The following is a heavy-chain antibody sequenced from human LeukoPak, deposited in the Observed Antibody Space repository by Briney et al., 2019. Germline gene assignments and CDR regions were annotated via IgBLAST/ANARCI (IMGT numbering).Heavy chain of an antibody. CDR3: ARGLYVRSNWFDP. CDR1: GGSFSGYY. J-gene: IGHJ5*02. Sequence: SETLSLTCAVYGGSFSGYYWSGIRQPPGKGLEWIGEINHSGSTNYNPSLKSRVTISVDTSKNQFSLKLSSVTAADTAVYYCARGLYVRSNWFDPWGQGTLVTVSS. CDR2: INHSGST. V-gene: IGHV4-34*01. D-gene: IGHD3-10*02.